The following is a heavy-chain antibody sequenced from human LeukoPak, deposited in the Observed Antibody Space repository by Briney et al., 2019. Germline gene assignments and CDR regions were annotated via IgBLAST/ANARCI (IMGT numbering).Heavy chain of an antibody. CDR2: IIPILGIV. CDR3: ARVDSSGHQY. CDR1: GGTFSSYA. Sequence: SVKVSCKASGGTFSSYAISWVRQAPGQGLEWMGRIIPILGIVNYAQKFQGRVTITADKSTSTAYMELSSLRSDDTAVYYCARVDSSGHQYWGQGTLVTVSS. V-gene: IGHV1-69*04. D-gene: IGHD6-19*01. J-gene: IGHJ4*02.